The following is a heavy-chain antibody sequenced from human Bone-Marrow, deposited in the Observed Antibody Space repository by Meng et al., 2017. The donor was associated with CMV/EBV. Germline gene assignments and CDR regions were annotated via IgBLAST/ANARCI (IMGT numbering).Heavy chain of an antibody. V-gene: IGHV3-21*05. CDR3: ARDRLAYCGGDCSDGENWFDP. Sequence: GESLKISCAASGFTFSSYAMSWVRQAPGKGLEWVSYISSSSSYIYYADSVKGRFTISRDNAKNSLYLQMNSLRAEDTAVYYCARDRLAYCGGDCSDGENWFDPWGQGTLVTVSS. CDR1: GFTFSSYA. D-gene: IGHD2-21*01. J-gene: IGHJ5*02. CDR2: ISSSSSYI.